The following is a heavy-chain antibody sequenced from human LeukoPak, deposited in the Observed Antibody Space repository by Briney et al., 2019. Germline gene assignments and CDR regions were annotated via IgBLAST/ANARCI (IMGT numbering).Heavy chain of an antibody. CDR1: GFTFSSYA. D-gene: IGHD6-19*01. CDR3: AIDLSTSGWYLDY. V-gene: IGHV3-30*04. J-gene: IGHJ4*02. Sequence: GRSPRLSCAASGFTFSSYAMHWVRQAPGKGLEWVALISDDGSDEYYADSVKGRFTISRDNSKNTLYLQMNSLRDEDTAVYYCAIDLSTSGWYLDYWGQGTLVTVSS. CDR2: ISDDGSDE.